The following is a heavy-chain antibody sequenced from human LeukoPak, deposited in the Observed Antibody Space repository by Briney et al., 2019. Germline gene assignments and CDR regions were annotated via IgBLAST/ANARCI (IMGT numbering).Heavy chain of an antibody. CDR1: GYTFTSYD. CDR2: MNPNSGNT. D-gene: IGHD1-26*01. Sequence: ASVKVSCKASGYTFTSYDINWVRQATGQGLEWMGWMNPNSGNTGYAQKFQGRVTMTRDTSISTAYMELSRLRSDDTAVYYCARVRSQSVGATGYWGQGTLVTVSS. J-gene: IGHJ4*02. V-gene: IGHV1-8*02. CDR3: ARVRSQSVGATGY.